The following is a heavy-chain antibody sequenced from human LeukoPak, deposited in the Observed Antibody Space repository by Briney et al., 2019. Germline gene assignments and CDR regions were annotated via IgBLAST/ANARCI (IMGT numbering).Heavy chain of an antibody. CDR3: ARDLMVRVTGYYYGMDV. CDR2: IYTSGST. CDR1: GGSISSGGSY. J-gene: IGHJ6*02. V-gene: IGHV4-61*02. Sequence: SETLSLTCTVSGGSISSGGSYWRWIRQPAGKGLEWIGRIYTSGSTNYNPSLKSRVTMSVDTSKNQFSLKLSSVTAADMAVYYCARDLMVRVTGYYYGMDVWGQGTTVTVSS. D-gene: IGHD3-10*01.